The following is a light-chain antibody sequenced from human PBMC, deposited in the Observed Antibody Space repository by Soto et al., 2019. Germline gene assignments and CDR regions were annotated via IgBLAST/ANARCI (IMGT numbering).Light chain of an antibody. V-gene: IGLV1-44*01. Sequence: QSVLTQPPSASGTPGQRVIISCSGSSSNIGSNAVNWYQQLPGTAPKLLIYSNNQRPSGVPDRFSGSKSGTSASLAISGLQSEDEADYYCAAWDDSLSGLVFGGGTKLTVL. J-gene: IGLJ2*01. CDR2: SNN. CDR3: AAWDDSLSGLV. CDR1: SSNIGSNA.